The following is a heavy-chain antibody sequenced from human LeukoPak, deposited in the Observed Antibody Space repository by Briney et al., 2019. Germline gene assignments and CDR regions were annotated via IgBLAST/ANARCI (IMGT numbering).Heavy chain of an antibody. CDR2: IYYSGST. V-gene: IGHV4-61*01. CDR1: GGSVSSGSYY. CDR3: ARDYCSGGSCDCYYYYGMDV. D-gene: IGHD2-15*01. Sequence: SETLSLTCTVSGGSVSSGSYYWSWIRQPPGKGLEWIGYIYYSGSTNYNPSLKSRVTISVDTSKNQFSLKLSSVTAADTAVYYCARDYCSGGSCDCYYYYGMDVWGQGTTVTVSS. J-gene: IGHJ6*02.